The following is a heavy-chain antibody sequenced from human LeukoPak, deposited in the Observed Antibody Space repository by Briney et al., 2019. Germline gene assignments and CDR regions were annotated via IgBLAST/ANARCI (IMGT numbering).Heavy chain of an antibody. CDR2: INTDGSST. J-gene: IGHJ5*02. CDR3: ARAHYDFWSGYRRFDP. CDR1: GFTFSSYW. V-gene: IGHV3-74*01. Sequence: GGSLRLSCAASGFTFSSYWMHWVRQAPGKGLVWVSRINTDGSSTIYADSVKGRFTISRDNAKNTLYLQMNSLRAEDTAVYYCARAHYDFWSGYRRFDPWGQGTLVTVSS. D-gene: IGHD3-3*01.